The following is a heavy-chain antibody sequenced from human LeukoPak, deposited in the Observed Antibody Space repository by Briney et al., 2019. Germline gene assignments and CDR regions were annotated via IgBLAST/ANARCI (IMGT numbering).Heavy chain of an antibody. V-gene: IGHV3-23*01. Sequence: PGGSLRLSCAASAFTFSSYAMSWVRQAPGKGLEWVSSISTSDGTTYYADSVKGRFTISRDNSKNTLYLQMNSLRAEDTVVYHCARDPSSGWSFFDYWGQGTLVTVSS. CDR2: ISTSDGTT. CDR1: AFTFSSYA. CDR3: ARDPSSGWSFFDY. D-gene: IGHD6-19*01. J-gene: IGHJ4*02.